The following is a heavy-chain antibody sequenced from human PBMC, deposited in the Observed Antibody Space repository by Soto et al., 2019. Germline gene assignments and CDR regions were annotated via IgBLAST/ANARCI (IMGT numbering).Heavy chain of an antibody. Sequence: PSETLSLTCTVSGGSISSGGYYWSWIRQHPGKGLGWIGYIYYGGSTYYNPSLKSRATTSGDTSKNQFSLKLSSVTAADTAVYYCARGGYYYENSGQNAYDYWGQGILVTVSS. V-gene: IGHV4-31*03. D-gene: IGHD3-22*01. J-gene: IGHJ4*01. CDR1: GGSISSGGYY. CDR3: ARGGYYYENSGQNAYDY. CDR2: IYYGGST.